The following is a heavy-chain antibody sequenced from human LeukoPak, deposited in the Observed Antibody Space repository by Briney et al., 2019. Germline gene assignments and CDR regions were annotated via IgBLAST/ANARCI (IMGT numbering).Heavy chain of an antibody. Sequence: ASVKVSCKASGYTFTGYYMHWVRQAPGQGLEWMGWINPNSGGTNYAQKFQGRVTTTRDTSISTAYMELSRLRSDDTAVYYCARDGADYGDYYFDYWGQGTLVTVSS. D-gene: IGHD4-17*01. J-gene: IGHJ4*02. V-gene: IGHV1-2*02. CDR2: INPNSGGT. CDR3: ARDGADYGDYYFDY. CDR1: GYTFTGYY.